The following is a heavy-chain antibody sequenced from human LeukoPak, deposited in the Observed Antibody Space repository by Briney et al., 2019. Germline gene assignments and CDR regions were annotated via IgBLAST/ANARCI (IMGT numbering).Heavy chain of an antibody. J-gene: IGHJ6*02. CDR2: IKQDGSDK. CDR3: ARAREFYYGMDV. Sequence: PGGSLRLSCAASGFTFGNYWMSWVRQAPGKGLEWVANIKQDGSDKYYVDSVTGRFTISRDNAKNSLYLQMNSLRAEDTAVYYCARAREFYYGMDVWGQGTTVTVSS. CDR1: GFTFGNYW. V-gene: IGHV3-7*03.